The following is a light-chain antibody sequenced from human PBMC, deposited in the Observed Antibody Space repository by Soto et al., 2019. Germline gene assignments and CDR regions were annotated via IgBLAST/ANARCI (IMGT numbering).Light chain of an antibody. Sequence: QSVLTQPPSVSGAPGQRVTISCTGSSSNIGAGYDVHWYQQLPGTAPKLLIYGNSNRPSGVPDRFSGSKSGTSATLAITGLQAEDEADYYCETWGSNTWVFGGGTKLTVL. V-gene: IGLV1-40*01. CDR1: SSNIGAGYD. CDR2: GNS. J-gene: IGLJ3*02. CDR3: ETWGSNTWV.